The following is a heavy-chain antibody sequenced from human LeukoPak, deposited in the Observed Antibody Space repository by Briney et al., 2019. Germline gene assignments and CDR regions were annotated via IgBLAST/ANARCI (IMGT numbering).Heavy chain of an antibody. Sequence: GGSLRLSCAASGFTFSSYAMSWVRQAPGKGLGWASAISGSGGSTYYADSVKGRFTISRDNSKNTLYLQMNSLRAEDTAVYYCAKDQWELSTFDYWGQGTLVTVSS. CDR3: AKDQWELSTFDY. V-gene: IGHV3-23*01. CDR2: ISGSGGST. CDR1: GFTFSSYA. J-gene: IGHJ4*02. D-gene: IGHD1-26*01.